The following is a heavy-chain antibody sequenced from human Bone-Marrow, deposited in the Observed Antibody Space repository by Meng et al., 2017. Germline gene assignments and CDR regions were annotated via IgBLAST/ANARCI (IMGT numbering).Heavy chain of an antibody. V-gene: IGHV6-1*01. J-gene: IGHJ4*02. CDR2: KYYRSKWYN. CDR3: ARGNVKGGSFFDY. CDR1: GDSVSSNSAA. Sequence: QIQLQQSGPGLVKPSQTLALTCAISGDSVSSNSAAWNWLRQSPSRGLEWLGRKYYRSKWYNDYAVSVTSRITINPDTSKNQFSLQMNSVTPEDTAVYYCARGNVKGGSFFDYWGQGTLVTVSS. D-gene: IGHD5-12*01.